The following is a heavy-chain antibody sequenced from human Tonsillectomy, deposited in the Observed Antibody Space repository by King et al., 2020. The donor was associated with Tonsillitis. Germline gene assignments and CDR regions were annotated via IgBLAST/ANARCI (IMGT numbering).Heavy chain of an antibody. D-gene: IGHD1-26*01. Sequence: VQLVESGGGLVKPGGSLRLSCAASGFIFSTYNMNWVRQAPGKGLEWVSLITSSSGYMYYADSVKGRFTISSDNAKNSLYLQMKSLRAEDTAVYYCARDDGAVGAPYDYWGQGTLVTVSS. CDR1: GFIFSTYN. V-gene: IGHV3-21*01. CDR3: ARDDGAVGAPYDY. CDR2: ITSSSGYM. J-gene: IGHJ4*02.